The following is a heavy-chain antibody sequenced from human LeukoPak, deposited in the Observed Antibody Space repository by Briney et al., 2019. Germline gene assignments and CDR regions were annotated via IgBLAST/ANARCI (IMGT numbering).Heavy chain of an antibody. Sequence: SETLSLTCTVSGGSITTYYWSWIRQPPGKGLEWIGYMYYTGSTNYNPSLKSRVTISVDTSKNQFSLKLNSVTAADTAIYYCARTGEGDTVFYNWLDPWGQGTLVTVSS. V-gene: IGHV4-59*08. CDR3: ARTGEGDTVFYNWLDP. D-gene: IGHD3-3*01. J-gene: IGHJ5*02. CDR2: MYYTGST. CDR1: GGSITTYY.